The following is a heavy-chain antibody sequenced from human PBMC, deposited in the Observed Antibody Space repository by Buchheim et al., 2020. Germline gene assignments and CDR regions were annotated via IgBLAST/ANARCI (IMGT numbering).Heavy chain of an antibody. CDR2: INNDGSST. V-gene: IGHV3-74*01. Sequence: VQLVESGGGLVQPGGSLRLSCAASGFTFSDLWMHWVRQTPGKGLMWVSRINNDGSSTIYGESVKGRFTVSRDNAKNTLYLQMNSLKAEDTGVYYCARDPLLNGGTLDYWGQGT. CDR3: ARDPLLNGGTLDY. J-gene: IGHJ4*02. CDR1: GFTFSDLW. D-gene: IGHD1-1*01.